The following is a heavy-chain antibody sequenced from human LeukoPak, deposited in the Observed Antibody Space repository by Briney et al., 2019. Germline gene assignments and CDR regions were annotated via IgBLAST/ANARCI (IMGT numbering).Heavy chain of an antibody. CDR2: ISSSSSYI. CDR3: ARDWSVADSYFDY. J-gene: IGHJ4*02. V-gene: IGHV3-21*01. Sequence: GGSLRLSCAASGFTFSSYSMNWVRQAPGKGLEWVSSISSSSSYIYYADSVKGRFTISRDSAKNSLYLQMNSLRAEDTAVYYCARDWSVADSYFDYWGQGTLVTVSS. D-gene: IGHD2-15*01. CDR1: GFTFSSYS.